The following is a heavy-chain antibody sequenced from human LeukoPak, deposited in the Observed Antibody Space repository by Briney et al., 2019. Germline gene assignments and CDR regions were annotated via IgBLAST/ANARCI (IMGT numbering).Heavy chain of an antibody. D-gene: IGHD4-11*01. CDR3: AKDTDRASPNWFDP. CDR1: GFTVSSNY. Sequence: PGGSLRLSCAASGFTVSSNYMSWVRQAPGKGLEWVSAISGSGGSTYYADSVKGRFTISRDNSKNTLYLQMNSLRAEDTAVYYCAKDTDRASPNWFDPWGQGTLVTVSS. CDR2: ISGSGGST. J-gene: IGHJ5*02. V-gene: IGHV3-23*01.